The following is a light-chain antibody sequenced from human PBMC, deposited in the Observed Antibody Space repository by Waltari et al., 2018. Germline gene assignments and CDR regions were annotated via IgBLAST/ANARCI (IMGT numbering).Light chain of an antibody. CDR2: EVS. CDR1: SNDVGASNS. J-gene: IGLJ2*01. Sequence: QSALTQPPSASGSPGQSVTISCTGSSNDVGASNSVCWFQQHPGKAPKVMIYEVSKRPSGVPDRFSGSKSGNTASLTVSGLQAEDEADYYCSSYAGSDNLVFGGGTKLTVL. V-gene: IGLV2-8*01. CDR3: SSYAGSDNLV.